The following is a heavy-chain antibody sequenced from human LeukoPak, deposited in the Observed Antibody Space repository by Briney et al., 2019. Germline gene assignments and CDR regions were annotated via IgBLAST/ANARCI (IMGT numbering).Heavy chain of an antibody. CDR3: ARLGDSSVFDP. CDR1: GYTFTSYG. CDR2: ISAYNGNT. D-gene: IGHD6-25*01. Sequence: ASVKVSCKASGYTFTSYGISWVRQAPGQGLEWMGWISAYNGNTNYAQKFQGRVTMTRDTSISTAYMELSRLRSDDTAVYYCARLGDSSVFDPWGQGTLVTVSS. J-gene: IGHJ5*02. V-gene: IGHV1-18*01.